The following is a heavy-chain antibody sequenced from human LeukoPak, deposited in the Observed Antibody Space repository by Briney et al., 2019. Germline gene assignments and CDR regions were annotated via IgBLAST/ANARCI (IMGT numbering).Heavy chain of an antibody. CDR1: GGSFSGYY. CDR2: INHSGST. Sequence: SETLSLTGAVYGGSFSGYYWSWIRQPPGKGLEWIGEINHSGSTNYNPSLKSRVTISVDTSKNQFSLKLSSVTAADTAVYYCARDPDSSGYCFDYWGQGTLVTVSS. J-gene: IGHJ4*02. D-gene: IGHD3-22*01. V-gene: IGHV4-34*01. CDR3: ARDPDSSGYCFDY.